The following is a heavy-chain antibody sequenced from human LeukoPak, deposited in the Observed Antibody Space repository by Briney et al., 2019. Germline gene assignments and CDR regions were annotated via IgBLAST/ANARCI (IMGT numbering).Heavy chain of an antibody. CDR2: IYYSGSS. D-gene: IGHD6-19*01. Sequence: SETLSLTCTVSGASISTYYWSWLRQPPGKGLQWIGYIYYSGSSNYNPSLASRVTMSVDTSKNQFSLKLNSVTAVDTAVYYCATLDIGSSSGWYFRYWGQGTLSTVSS. CDR1: GASISTYY. V-gene: IGHV4-59*01. CDR3: ATLDIGSSSGWYFRY. J-gene: IGHJ4*02.